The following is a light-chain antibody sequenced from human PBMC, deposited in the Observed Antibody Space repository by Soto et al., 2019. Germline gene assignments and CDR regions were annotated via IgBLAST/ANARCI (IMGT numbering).Light chain of an antibody. V-gene: IGLV2-23*02. CDR2: EVN. J-gene: IGLJ3*02. CDR1: GGDVGNYDL. Sequence: QSALTQPASVSGSPGQSITISCAGSGGDVGNYDLLSWYQQIPGKAPKLIIFEVNRRPSGAPDRFSGSKSGNTASLTISGLQADDEADYYCCFYGNTFAVFGGGTKVTVL. CDR3: CFYGNTFAV.